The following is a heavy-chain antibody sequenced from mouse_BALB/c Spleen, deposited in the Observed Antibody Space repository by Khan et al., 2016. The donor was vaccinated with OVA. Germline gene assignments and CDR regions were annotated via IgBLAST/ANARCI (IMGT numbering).Heavy chain of an antibody. J-gene: IGHJ1*01. CDR2: IHYSGST. D-gene: IGHD1-2*01. V-gene: IGHV3-1*02. CDR1: GYSFTSGYS. Sequence: EVQLVETGPDLVKPSQSLSLTCTVTGYSFTSGYSWHWIRQFPGNKLQWMGYIHYSGSTNFTPSLKSRLSINRDTSKNQFFLQLKSVTTEDTATYYCARDYYGNWYFDVWGAGTTVTVSS. CDR3: ARDYYGNWYFDV.